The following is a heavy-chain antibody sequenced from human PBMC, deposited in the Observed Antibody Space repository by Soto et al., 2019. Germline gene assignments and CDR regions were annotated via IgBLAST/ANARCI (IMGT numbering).Heavy chain of an antibody. Sequence: SVKVSCKTSGDNFKKNVFTWVRQAPGQGLEWMGGTIPAPGKTHHIEKFQGRVTITVDDATRTTYMEVRDLTSEDTAIYYCARGPLRPSAMDVWGQGTTVTVSS. J-gene: IGHJ6*02. CDR1: GDNFKKNV. D-gene: IGHD3-10*01. V-gene: IGHV1-69*10. CDR3: ARGPLRPSAMDV. CDR2: TIPAPGKT.